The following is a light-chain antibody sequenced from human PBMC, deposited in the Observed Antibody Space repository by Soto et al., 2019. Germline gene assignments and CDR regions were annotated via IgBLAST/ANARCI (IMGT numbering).Light chain of an antibody. CDR2: GAS. CDR3: QHYVTSLTT. CDR1: QTVTSNY. J-gene: IGKJ1*01. Sequence: EIVLTQSQGTLSLSPVERATLXWGASQTVTSNYLAWYQQKPGQAPRLLIFGASIRVTGIPDRFIGSGSGTDFTLTISRLEPEDFAVYYCQHYVTSLTTFGQGTKVDIK. V-gene: IGKV3-20*01.